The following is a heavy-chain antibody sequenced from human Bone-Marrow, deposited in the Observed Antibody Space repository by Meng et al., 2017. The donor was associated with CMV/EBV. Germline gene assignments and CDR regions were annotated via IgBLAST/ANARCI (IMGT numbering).Heavy chain of an antibody. J-gene: IGHJ2*01. Sequence: GGSLRLSCAASGFTFSSYAMSWVRQAPGKGLEWVSVIYSGGSSTYYADSVKGRFTISRDNSKNTLYLQMNSLRAEDTAVYYCTKSFYAAAYYWYFELWGRGTLVTVSS. V-gene: IGHV3-23*03. D-gene: IGHD2/OR15-2a*01. CDR2: IYSGGSST. CDR1: GFTFSSYA. CDR3: TKSFYAAAYYWYFEL.